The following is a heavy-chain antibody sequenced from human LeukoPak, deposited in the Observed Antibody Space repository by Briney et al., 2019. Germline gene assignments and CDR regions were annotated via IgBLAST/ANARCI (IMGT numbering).Heavy chain of an antibody. CDR2: IKQDGSEK. CDR1: GFAFSSYW. Sequence: GGSLRLSCAASGFAFSSYWMSWVRQAPGKGLEWVANIKQDGSEKYYVDSVKGRFTISRDNAKNSLYLQMNSLRAEDTAVCYCASSSWVDAFDIWGQGTMVTVSS. J-gene: IGHJ3*02. CDR3: ASSSWVDAFDI. D-gene: IGHD6-6*01. V-gene: IGHV3-7*03.